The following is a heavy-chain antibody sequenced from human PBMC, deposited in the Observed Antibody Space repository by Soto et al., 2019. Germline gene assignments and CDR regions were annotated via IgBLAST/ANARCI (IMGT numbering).Heavy chain of an antibody. V-gene: IGHV5-51*01. CDR1: GYSFTSYW. D-gene: IGHD5-18*01. CDR2: IYPGDSDT. Sequence: GESLKISCKGSGYSFTSYWIGWVRQMPGKGLEWMGIIYPGDSDTRYSPSFQGQVTISADKSISTAYLQWSSLKASDTAMYYCARQGWIQLWLEVGYYYGMDVWGQVTTVTVSS. CDR3: ARQGWIQLWLEVGYYYGMDV. J-gene: IGHJ6*02.